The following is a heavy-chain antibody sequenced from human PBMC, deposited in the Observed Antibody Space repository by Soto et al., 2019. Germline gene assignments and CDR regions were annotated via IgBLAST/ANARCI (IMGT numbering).Heavy chain of an antibody. CDR3: AKGFHAFDI. CDR2: ISYDGSNK. CDR1: GFTFSSYG. J-gene: IGHJ3*02. V-gene: IGHV3-30*18. Sequence: QVQLVESGGGVVQPGRSLRLSCAASGFTFSSYGMHWVRQAPGKGLEWVAVISYDGSNKYYADSVKGRFTISRDNSKNKLDLQMNSLRAEDTAVYYCAKGFHAFDIWGQGTMVTVSS.